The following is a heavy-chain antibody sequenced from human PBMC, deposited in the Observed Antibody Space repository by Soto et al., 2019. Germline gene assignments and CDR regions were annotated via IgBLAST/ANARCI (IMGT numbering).Heavy chain of an antibody. CDR3: SRLGRATRPEQAFDI. V-gene: IGHV3-49*03. Sequence: EVQLVESGGGLVQPGRSLRLSCTASGIAFGDNAMTWFRQAPGMGLEWVGFITSKAYGGTSHYAASAKGRFTISRDDSKSISYLQMNSLRTEDTAVYYCSRLGRATRPEQAFDIWGRGTMVTVSS. D-gene: IGHD5-12*01. J-gene: IGHJ3*02. CDR1: GIAFGDNA. CDR2: ITSKAYGGTS.